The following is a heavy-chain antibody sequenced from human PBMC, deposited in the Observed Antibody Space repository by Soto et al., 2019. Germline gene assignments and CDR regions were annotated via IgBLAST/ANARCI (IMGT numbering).Heavy chain of an antibody. CDR1: GYTFTNYS. CDR3: ASRTGSYLDY. D-gene: IGHD1-26*01. J-gene: IGHJ4*02. CDR2: INPSGGST. V-gene: IGHV1-46*01. Sequence: QVQLVQSGAEVKKPGASVKVSCKTSGYTFTNYSMHWVRQAPGQGLEWMGIINPSGGSTRYAQQFQGRVTMTRDTSTSTVYMELSSLRSEDTAVYYCASRTGSYLDYWGPGFMVTVSS.